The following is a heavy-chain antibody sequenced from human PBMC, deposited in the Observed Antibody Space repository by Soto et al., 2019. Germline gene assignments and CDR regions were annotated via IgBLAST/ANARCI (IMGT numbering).Heavy chain of an antibody. CDR2: ITSSSSYI. V-gene: IGHV3-21*01. J-gene: IGHJ6*02. CDR1: GFTFSSYS. Sequence: EVQLVESGGGLVKPGGSLRLSCAAAGFTFSSYSMNWVRQAQGKGLERVSSITSSSSYIYYADSVKGRFTISRDNAKNSLYLQKTSLRAEDTAVYYCARGGGTDKGRAYYYYGMDVWGQGTTVTVSS. D-gene: IGHD1-1*01. CDR3: ARGGGTDKGRAYYYYGMDV.